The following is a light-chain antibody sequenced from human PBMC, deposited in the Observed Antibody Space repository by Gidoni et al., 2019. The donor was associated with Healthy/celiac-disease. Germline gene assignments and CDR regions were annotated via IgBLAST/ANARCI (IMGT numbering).Light chain of an antibody. Sequence: SYVLTQPPSVSVAHGQTARITCGGNNIGSKSVHWYQQKPGQAPVLVVYVDSDRPSGIPERFSGANSGNTATLTISRVEAGDEADYYCQVWDSSSDHRDVFGTGTKVTVL. CDR3: QVWDSSSDHRDV. CDR2: VDS. CDR1: NIGSKS. J-gene: IGLJ1*01. V-gene: IGLV3-21*02.